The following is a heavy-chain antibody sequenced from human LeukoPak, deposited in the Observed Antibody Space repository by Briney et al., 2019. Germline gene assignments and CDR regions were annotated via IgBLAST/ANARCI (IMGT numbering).Heavy chain of an antibody. V-gene: IGHV3-23*01. CDR3: AKTRLVAATGLYYFDF. CDR2: ISGSGSNT. CDR1: GFTFSSYA. D-gene: IGHD2-15*01. J-gene: IGHJ4*02. Sequence: GGSLRLSCAASGFTFSSYAMTWVRQAPGKGLDWVSAISGSGSNTYSADSVKGRFTISRDNSQNTLYLQMNSLRAEDTAVYYCAKTRLVAATGLYYFDFWGQGTTVTVSS.